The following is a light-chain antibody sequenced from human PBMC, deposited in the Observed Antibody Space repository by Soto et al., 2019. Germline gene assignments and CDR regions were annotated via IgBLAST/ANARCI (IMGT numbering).Light chain of an antibody. CDR3: QQYNNWPFS. CDR2: DVS. V-gene: IGKV3-15*01. CDR1: QGVTTN. Sequence: EIIMTQSPGTLSVSPGERATLSCRAAQGVTTNFAWYQRKSGQSPRLLIYDVSNRATGVPARFSGSGSETDFTLTISGLRSEDSAVYFCQQYNNWPFSFGQGTRLEIK. J-gene: IGKJ5*01.